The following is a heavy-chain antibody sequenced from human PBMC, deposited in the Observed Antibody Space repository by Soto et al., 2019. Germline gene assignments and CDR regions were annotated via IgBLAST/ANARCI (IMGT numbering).Heavy chain of an antibody. D-gene: IGHD6-19*01. J-gene: IGHJ4*02. CDR1: GDSFTGFW. Sequence: GESLKISCKVFGDSFTGFWVGWVRQVPGKGLEWVASIYPRDSDVRYSPSFQGQVTISADRSTTTAYLQWSSLKASDTAIYYCARQHPLDSRVWYDWGQGTLVTVYS. CDR2: IYPRDSDV. CDR3: ARQHPLDSRVWYD. V-gene: IGHV5-51*01.